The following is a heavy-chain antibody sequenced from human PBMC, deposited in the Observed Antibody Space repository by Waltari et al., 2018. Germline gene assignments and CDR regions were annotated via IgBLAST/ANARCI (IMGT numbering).Heavy chain of an antibody. CDR1: VCPFSYSG. V-gene: IGHV3-23*04. D-gene: IGHD1-26*01. J-gene: IGHJ4*02. Sequence: EVRLVESGGGLVQPGGSLTLLVAASVCPFSYSGMSWVRQAPGKGLECVSTISGSGGNTFYADSVKSRFTMSKDNSKNTLFLQMNSLRFDDTAEYYCAKSTGSYYEVFDYWGRGTLVTVSS. CDR2: ISGSGGNT. CDR3: AKSTGSYYEVFDY.